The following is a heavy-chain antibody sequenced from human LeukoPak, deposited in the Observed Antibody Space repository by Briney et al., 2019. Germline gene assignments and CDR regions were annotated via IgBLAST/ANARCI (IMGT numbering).Heavy chain of an antibody. D-gene: IGHD6-19*01. CDR3: ARLEPGYSSGWPDY. CDR1: GGSISSYY. V-gene: IGHV4-59*08. J-gene: IGHJ4*02. CDR2: IYYSGST. Sequence: SETLSLTCTVSGGSISSYYWSWIRQPPGKGLEWIGYIYYSGSTNYNPSLKSRVTISVDTSKNQFSLKLSSVTAADTAVYYCARLEPGYSSGWPDYWGQGTLVTVSS.